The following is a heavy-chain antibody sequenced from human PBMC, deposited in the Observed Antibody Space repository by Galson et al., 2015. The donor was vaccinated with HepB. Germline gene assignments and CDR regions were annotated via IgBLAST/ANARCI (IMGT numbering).Heavy chain of an antibody. CDR2: VYYSGST. J-gene: IGHJ6*02. CDR3: ARGYGYSSSRGYYGMDV. CDR1: GGSISSYY. Sequence: ETLSLTCIVSGGSISSYYWSWIRQPPGKGLEWIGYVYYSGSTNYNPSLKSRVTISVDTSKNQFSLKLSFVTAADTAVYYCARGYGYSSSRGYYGMDVWGQGTTVTVSS. V-gene: IGHV4-59*01. D-gene: IGHD5-18*01.